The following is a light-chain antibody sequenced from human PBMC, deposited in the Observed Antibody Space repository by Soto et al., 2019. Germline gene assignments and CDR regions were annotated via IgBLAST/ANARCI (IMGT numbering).Light chain of an antibody. CDR1: HSISRR. J-gene: IGKJ1*01. CDR2: DVF. CDR3: QQYNSYSWT. V-gene: IGKV1-5*01. Sequence: DIQMIQSPSTLSASVGDRVTITCRASHSISRRLAWYQQKPGKAPKFLIYDVFSLESGVPSRVSCNGSGTQFTLTISSLQPSDFAAYYCQQYNSYSWTCGQGTKVEIK.